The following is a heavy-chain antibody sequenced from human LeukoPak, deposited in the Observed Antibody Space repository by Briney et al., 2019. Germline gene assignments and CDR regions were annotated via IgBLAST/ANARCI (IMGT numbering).Heavy chain of an antibody. J-gene: IGHJ4*02. CDR2: INPNSGGT. V-gene: IGHV1-2*06. D-gene: IGHD3-10*01. Sequence: ASVKVSCKASGYTFTGYYMHWVRQAPGQGLEWMGRINPNSGGTNYAQKFQGRVTMTRDTSISTAYMELSRLRSDDTAVYCCARDMVGSGSYQDYWGQGTLVTVSS. CDR3: ARDMVGSGSYQDY. CDR1: GYTFTGYY.